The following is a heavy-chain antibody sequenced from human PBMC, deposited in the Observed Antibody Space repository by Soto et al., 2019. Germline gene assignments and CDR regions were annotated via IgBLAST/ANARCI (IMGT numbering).Heavy chain of an antibody. V-gene: IGHV1-18*01. CDR2: ISAYNGNT. CDR1: GYTFTSYG. Sequence: ASVKVSCKASGYTFTSYGISWVRQAPGQGLEWMGWISAYNGNTNYAQKLQGRVTMTTDTSTSTAYMELRSLRSDDTAVYYCARRDCSSTSCYGLDYNWFEPWGQGTLVTVSS. J-gene: IGHJ5*02. CDR3: ARRDCSSTSCYGLDYNWFEP. D-gene: IGHD2-2*01.